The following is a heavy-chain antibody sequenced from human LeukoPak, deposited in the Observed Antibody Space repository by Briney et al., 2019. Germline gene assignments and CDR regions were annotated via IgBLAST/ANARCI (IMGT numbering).Heavy chain of an antibody. CDR3: ARGDGGTVDY. Sequence: ASVKVSCKASGGTFSSYAISWVRQAPGQGLEWMGWINPNSGGTNYAQKFQGWVTMTTDTSTSTAYMELRSLRSDDTAVYYCARGDGGTVDYWGQGTLVTVSS. V-gene: IGHV1-18*01. D-gene: IGHD4-23*01. J-gene: IGHJ4*02. CDR1: GGTFSSYA. CDR2: INPNSGGT.